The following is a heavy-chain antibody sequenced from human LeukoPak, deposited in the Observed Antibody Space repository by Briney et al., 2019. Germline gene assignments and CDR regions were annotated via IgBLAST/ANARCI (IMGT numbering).Heavy chain of an antibody. V-gene: IGHV3-64*01. CDR3: AKCYYHDSSGYCPFDY. J-gene: IGHJ4*02. D-gene: IGHD3-22*01. Sequence: PGGSLRLSCAASGFTFSYHDMHWVRQAPGKGLEFVSSIGAEGTIAFYANSVKGRFTISRDNSQSTMHLQMGGLRPEDSAVYYCAKCYYHDSSGYCPFDYWGQGTLITVSS. CDR2: IGAEGTIA. CDR1: GFTFSYHD.